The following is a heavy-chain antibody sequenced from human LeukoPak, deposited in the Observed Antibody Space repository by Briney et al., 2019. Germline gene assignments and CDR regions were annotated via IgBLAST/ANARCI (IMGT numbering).Heavy chain of an antibody. J-gene: IGHJ4*02. D-gene: IGHD2-2*01. V-gene: IGHV3-9*01. Sequence: GGSLRLSCAASGFTFDDYAMHWVRQAPGKGLEWVSGISWNSGSIGYADSVKGRLTISRDNAKNSLYLQMNSLRAEDTALYYCAKGNTITIVVVPAAYFDYWGQGTLVTVSS. CDR2: ISWNSGSI. CDR1: GFTFDDYA. CDR3: AKGNTITIVVVPAAYFDY.